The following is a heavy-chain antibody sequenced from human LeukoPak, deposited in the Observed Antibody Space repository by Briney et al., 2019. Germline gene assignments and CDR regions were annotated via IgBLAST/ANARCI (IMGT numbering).Heavy chain of an antibody. V-gene: IGHV4-39*07. CDR2: IYYSGST. Sequence: SETLSLTCTVSGGSISSSSYYWGWIRQPPGKGLEWIGSIYYSGSTYYNPSLKSRVTISVDTSKNQFSLKLSSVTAADTAVYYCARSLPAGYYFDYWGQGTLVTVSS. D-gene: IGHD1-14*01. CDR1: GGSISSSSYY. J-gene: IGHJ4*02. CDR3: ARSLPAGYYFDY.